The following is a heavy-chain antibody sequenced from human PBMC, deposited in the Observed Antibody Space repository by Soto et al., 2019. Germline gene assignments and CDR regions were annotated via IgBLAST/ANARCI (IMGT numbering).Heavy chain of an antibody. CDR1: GFTFSSYG. Sequence: GGSLILSCAASGFTFSSYGMHWVRQAPGKGLEWVAVISYDGSNKYYADSVKGRFTISRDNSKNTLYLQMNSLRAEDTAVYYCAKDLADSSANFDYWGQGTLVTVSS. J-gene: IGHJ4*02. CDR3: AKDLADSSANFDY. CDR2: ISYDGSNK. V-gene: IGHV3-30*18. D-gene: IGHD3-22*01.